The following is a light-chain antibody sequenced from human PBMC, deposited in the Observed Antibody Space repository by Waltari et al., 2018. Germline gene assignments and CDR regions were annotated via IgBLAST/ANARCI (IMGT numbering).Light chain of an antibody. CDR2: KDT. V-gene: IGLV3-25*03. CDR3: QSADSSGTYEV. CDR1: ALPKQF. Sequence: SYELTQPPSVSVSPGQTARITCSGDALPKQFAYWYQQKPGQAPVVGIYKDTERPSGIPGRFSGSSSGTTVTLTISGVQAEDEADYYCQSADSSGTYEVFGTGTKVTVL. J-gene: IGLJ1*01.